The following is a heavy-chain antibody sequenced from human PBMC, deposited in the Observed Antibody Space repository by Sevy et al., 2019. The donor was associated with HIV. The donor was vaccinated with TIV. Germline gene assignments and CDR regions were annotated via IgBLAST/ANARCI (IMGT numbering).Heavy chain of an antibody. J-gene: IGHJ4*02. V-gene: IGHV3-23*01. D-gene: IGHD2-8*01. CDR3: ATEGCTKPPDY. CDR2: LSFGCGEI. Sequence: GGSLRLSCAASGFTFSKYSMSWVRQPPGKGLEWVSTLSFGCGEINYADSVKGRFTISRDNSKSSVYQQMNKLRPEDAAVYYCATEGCTKPPDYWGQGTLVTVSS. CDR1: GFTFSKYS.